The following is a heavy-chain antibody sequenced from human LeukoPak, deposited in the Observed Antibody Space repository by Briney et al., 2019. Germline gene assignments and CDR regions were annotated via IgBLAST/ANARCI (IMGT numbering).Heavy chain of an antibody. J-gene: IGHJ4*02. V-gene: IGHV3-48*02. CDR2: ISSSSSTI. D-gene: IGHD1-26*01. CDR3: ARDTPGGLGTVGATTFDY. Sequence: PGGSLRLSCAASGFTFSSYSMNWVRQAPGKGLEWVSYISSSSSTIYYADSVKGRFTISRDNAKNSLYLQMNSLRDEDTAVYYCARDTPGGLGTVGATTFDYWGQGTLVTVSS. CDR1: GFTFSSYS.